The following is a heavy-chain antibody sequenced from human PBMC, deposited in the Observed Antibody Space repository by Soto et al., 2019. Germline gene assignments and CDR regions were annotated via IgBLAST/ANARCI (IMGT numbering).Heavy chain of an antibody. CDR3: ARHKGGYYSGVDV. V-gene: IGHV4-39*01. D-gene: IGHD3-16*01. J-gene: IGHJ6*02. CDR1: GGSISSNSYY. CDR2: IYYSGTT. Sequence: QLQLQESGPGLVKPSETLSLTCTVSGGSISSNSYYWAWIRQPPGKGLEWIGNIYYSGTTYYNPFLKSRATXAXDTXTIQFSLKLSSVTAADTAVYYCARHKGGYYSGVDVWGQGTTVTVSS.